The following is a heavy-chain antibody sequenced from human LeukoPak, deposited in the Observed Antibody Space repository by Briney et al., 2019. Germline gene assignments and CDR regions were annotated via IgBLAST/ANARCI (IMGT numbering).Heavy chain of an antibody. CDR2: INPNSGGT. Sequence: ASVKVSCKASGYTFTDYYMHWVRQAPGQGLEWMGWINPNSGGTNYAQKFQGRVTMTRDTSISTVYMEMSRLRSDDTAVYYCARESVPAVAARRGLNYWGQGTLVAVSS. J-gene: IGHJ4*02. D-gene: IGHD6-6*01. CDR1: GYTFTDYY. CDR3: ARESVPAVAARRGLNY. V-gene: IGHV1-2*02.